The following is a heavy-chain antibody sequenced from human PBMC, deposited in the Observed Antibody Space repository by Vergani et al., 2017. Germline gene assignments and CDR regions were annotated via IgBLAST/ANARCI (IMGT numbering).Heavy chain of an antibody. D-gene: IGHD6-13*01. Sequence: QVQLQESGPGLVKPSQTLSLTCTVSGGSISSGDYYWSWIRQPPGKGLEWIGYIYYSGSTNYNPSLKSRVTISVDTSKNQFSLKLSSVTAADTAVYYCVREQQLAYYFDYWGQGTLVTVSS. CDR2: IYYSGST. CDR3: VREQQLAYYFDY. V-gene: IGHV4-30-4*08. J-gene: IGHJ4*02. CDR1: GGSISSGDYY.